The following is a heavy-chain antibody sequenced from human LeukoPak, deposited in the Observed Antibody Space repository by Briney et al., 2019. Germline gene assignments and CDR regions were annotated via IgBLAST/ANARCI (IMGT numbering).Heavy chain of an antibody. V-gene: IGHV3-48*03. CDR3: ARAGEGGSYYDGYYYYYMDV. D-gene: IGHD1-26*01. CDR1: GFTFGSYE. Sequence: PGGSLRLSCAASGFTFGSYEMNWVRQAPGKGLEWVSYISSSGSTIYYADSVKGRFTISRDNAKNSLYLQMNSLRAEDTAVYYCARAGEGGSYYDGYYYYYMDVWGKGTTVTISS. J-gene: IGHJ6*03. CDR2: ISSSGSTI.